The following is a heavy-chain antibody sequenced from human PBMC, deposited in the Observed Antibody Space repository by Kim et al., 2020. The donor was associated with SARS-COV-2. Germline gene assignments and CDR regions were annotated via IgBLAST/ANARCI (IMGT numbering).Heavy chain of an antibody. CDR3: TTDSPGGLRFDY. Sequence: DYAQPVKGRFTISRDDSKNTLYLQMNSLKPEDTAVYYCTTDSPGGLRFDYWGQGTLVTVSS. D-gene: IGHD3-10*01. J-gene: IGHJ4*02. V-gene: IGHV3-15*01.